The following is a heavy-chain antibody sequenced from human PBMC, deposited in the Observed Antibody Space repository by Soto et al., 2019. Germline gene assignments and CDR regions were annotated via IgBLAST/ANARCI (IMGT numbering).Heavy chain of an antibody. V-gene: IGHV5-10-1*01. D-gene: IGHD6-19*01. Sequence: PGESLKISCKGSGYSFTSYWISWVRQMPGKGLEWMGRIDPSDSYTNYSPSFQGHVTISADKSISTAYLQWSSLKASDTAMYYCARRWVEEYSSGPANFDYWGQGTLVTVSS. CDR2: IDPSDSYT. CDR3: ARRWVEEYSSGPANFDY. CDR1: GYSFTSYW. J-gene: IGHJ4*02.